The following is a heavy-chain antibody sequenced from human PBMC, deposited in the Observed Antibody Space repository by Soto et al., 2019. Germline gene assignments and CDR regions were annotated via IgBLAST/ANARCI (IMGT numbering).Heavy chain of an antibody. J-gene: IGHJ4*02. CDR1: GGTFSSYA. D-gene: IGHD4-17*01. Sequence: SVEVSCRASGGTFSSYAISWVRQAPGQGLEWMGGIIPIFGTANYAQKFQGRVTITADESTSTAYMELSSLRSEDTAVYYCAFAVGDYPSFLGYWGQGTLVTVSS. CDR2: IIPIFGTA. CDR3: AFAVGDYPSFLGY. V-gene: IGHV1-69*13.